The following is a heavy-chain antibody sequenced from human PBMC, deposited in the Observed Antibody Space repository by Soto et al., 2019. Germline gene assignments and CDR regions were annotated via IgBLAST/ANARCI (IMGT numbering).Heavy chain of an antibody. V-gene: IGHV1-3*01. Sequence: ASVKVSCKASGYTFTSYGINWVRQAPGRGLEWMGWINPDNGTTKYSQQFQGRVIIDRDTSASTAYMELSSLGSEDTAVYYCASGGYFASSKYVGYWGLGTLVTVPS. CDR1: GYTFTSYG. CDR3: ASGGYFASSKYVGY. D-gene: IGHD3-22*01. J-gene: IGHJ4*02. CDR2: INPDNGTT.